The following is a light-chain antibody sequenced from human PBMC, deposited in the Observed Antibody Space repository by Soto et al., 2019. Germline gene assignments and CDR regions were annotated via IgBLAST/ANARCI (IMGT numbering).Light chain of an antibody. CDR2: GAS. J-gene: IGKJ2*01. CDR3: QQYGSSPLMYT. CDR1: QSVSSSY. V-gene: IGKV3-20*01. Sequence: EIVLTQSPGTLSLSPGERATLSCRASQSVSSSYLDWYQQKPGQAPRLLIYGASSRATGIPDRFSGSGSGTDFTLTISRLEPEDFAVYYCQQYGSSPLMYTFGQGTKLEIK.